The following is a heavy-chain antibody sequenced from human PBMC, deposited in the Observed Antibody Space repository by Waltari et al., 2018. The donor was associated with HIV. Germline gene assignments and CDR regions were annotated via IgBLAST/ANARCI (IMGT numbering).Heavy chain of an antibody. D-gene: IGHD3-3*02. CDR1: GGSISSGSYH. J-gene: IGHJ4*02. CDR3: ARAALRAGYC. CDR2: IYARGST. Sequence: QVQLQESGPGLVKPSQTLSLPCILSGGSISSGSYHWSWIRQPAGKGLGWLGRIYARGSTHDPPALKSRITISVATSTTQFSLMLRSVTAAETAVYDCARAALRAGYCWGPGTLVTVSP. V-gene: IGHV4-61*02.